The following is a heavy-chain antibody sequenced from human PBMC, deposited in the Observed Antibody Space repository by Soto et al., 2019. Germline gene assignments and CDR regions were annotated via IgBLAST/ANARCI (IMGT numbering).Heavy chain of an antibody. Sequence: QLQLQESGPGLVKPSETLSLTCTVSGGSISSSSYYWGWIRQPPGKGLEWIGSNYYSGSTYYNPSLKSRVTKSVDTSKNQFSLMLSSVTAAGTAVYYCASRTRGYCGYDGIIDYWGQGTLVTVSS. V-gene: IGHV4-39*01. D-gene: IGHD5-12*01. J-gene: IGHJ4*02. CDR3: ASRTRGYCGYDGIIDY. CDR1: GGSISSSSYY. CDR2: NYYSGST.